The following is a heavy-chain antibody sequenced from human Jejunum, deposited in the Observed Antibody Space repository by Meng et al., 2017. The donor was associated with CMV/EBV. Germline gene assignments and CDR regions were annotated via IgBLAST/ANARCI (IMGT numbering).Heavy chain of an antibody. V-gene: IGHV3-11*06. CDR2: ISNCSTYT. CDR1: SFTFSDYF. Sequence: GELVEAGGGLVQPGGSLRLSCAASSFTFSDYFMSWIRQAPGRGLEWVSYISNCSTYTNYADSVKGRFTISRDNTKNSLYLQMNSLRAEDTAVYYCARQSITPGGTDAFDIWGPGTMVTVSS. J-gene: IGHJ3*02. CDR3: ARQSITPGGTDAFDI. D-gene: IGHD2-21*01.